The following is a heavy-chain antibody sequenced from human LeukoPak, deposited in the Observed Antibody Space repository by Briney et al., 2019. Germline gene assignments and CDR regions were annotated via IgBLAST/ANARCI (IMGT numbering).Heavy chain of an antibody. V-gene: IGHV3-11*01. CDR1: GFTFSDYY. CDR3: ARVGIALTSPFDY. D-gene: IGHD1-1*01. Sequence: GESLRLSCLASGFTFSDYYMSWVRQAPGKGLEWISYMSSRGYPTYYAESVKGRFTISRDNAKNTLYLQMHNLRTDDTAVYFCARVGIALTSPFDYWGLGTLVAVSS. J-gene: IGHJ4*02. CDR2: MSSRGYPT.